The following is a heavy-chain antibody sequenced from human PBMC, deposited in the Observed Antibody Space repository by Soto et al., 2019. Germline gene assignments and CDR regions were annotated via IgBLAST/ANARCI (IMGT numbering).Heavy chain of an antibody. CDR3: ARDPGGYYYYGMDV. CDR1: GFTFSSYS. V-gene: IGHV3-21*01. CDR2: IRSSSSYI. J-gene: IGHJ6*02. Sequence: EVQLVESGGGLVKPGGSLRLSCAASGFTFSSYSMNWVRQAPGKGLEWVSSIRSSSSYIYYADSVKGRFTISRDNAKNSLYLQMNSLRAEDTAVYYCARDPGGYYYYGMDVWGQGTTVTVSS.